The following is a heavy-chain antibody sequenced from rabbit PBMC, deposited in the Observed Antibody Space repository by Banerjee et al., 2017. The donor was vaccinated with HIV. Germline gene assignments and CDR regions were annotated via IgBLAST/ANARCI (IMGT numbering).Heavy chain of an antibody. D-gene: IGHD4-1*01. Sequence: QSLEESGGGLVQPEGSLTLTCKASGFDFSSNAMCWVRQAPGKGLEWIGCIYSGNSGSTYYASWAKGRFTISKTSSTTVTLQMTSLTAADTATYFCASKYVTTDMDLWGPGTLVTV. CDR2: IYSGNSGST. CDR3: ASKYVTTDMDL. CDR1: GFDFSSNA. J-gene: IGHJ3*01. V-gene: IGHV1S40*01.